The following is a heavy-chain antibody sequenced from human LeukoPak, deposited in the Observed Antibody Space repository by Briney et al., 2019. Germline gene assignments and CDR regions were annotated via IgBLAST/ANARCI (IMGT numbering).Heavy chain of an antibody. Sequence: GGSLRLSCAASGFAFSNYWLHWVRQAPGKGLVWVSRINSDGISTSYADSVKGRFTISRDNAKNTLYLQMNSLRAEDTAVYYCAKGGATVIDYWGQGTLVTVSS. J-gene: IGHJ4*02. CDR3: AKGGATVIDY. D-gene: IGHD4-17*01. V-gene: IGHV3-74*01. CDR2: INSDGIST. CDR1: GFAFSNYW.